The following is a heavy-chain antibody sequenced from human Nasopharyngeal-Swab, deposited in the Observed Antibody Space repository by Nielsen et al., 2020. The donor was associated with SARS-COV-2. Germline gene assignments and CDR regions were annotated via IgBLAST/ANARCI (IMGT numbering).Heavy chain of an antibody. CDR1: GIFVSGNY. Sequence: GESLKISCAASGIFVSGNYMNWVRQAPGMGLEWVSVVYSGGSTFYADSVKGRFTISRDNAKSSLYLQMNSLHQGPIGLPPGTLLQEHLWG. J-gene: IGHJ6*01. CDR3: TLLQEHL. CDR2: VYSGGST. V-gene: IGHV3-53*01.